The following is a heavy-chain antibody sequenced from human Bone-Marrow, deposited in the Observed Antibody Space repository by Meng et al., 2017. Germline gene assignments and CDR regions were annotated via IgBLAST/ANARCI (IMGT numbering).Heavy chain of an antibody. CDR3: ARDREYVLLWFGDRFGYFDL. CDR1: GFTFSSYA. V-gene: IGHV3-30*01. D-gene: IGHD3-10*01. Sequence: GESLKISCAASGFTFSSYAMHWVRQAPGKGLEWVAVISYDGSNKYYADSVKGRFTISRDNSKNTLYLQMNRLGAEETAVYYCARDREYVLLWFGDRFGYFDLWGRGTLVTVSS. CDR2: ISYDGSNK. J-gene: IGHJ2*01.